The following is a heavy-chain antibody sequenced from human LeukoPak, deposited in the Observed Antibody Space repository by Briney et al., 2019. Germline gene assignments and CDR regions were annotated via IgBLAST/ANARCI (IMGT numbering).Heavy chain of an antibody. D-gene: IGHD1-20*01. CDR2: ISSSGSTL. CDR1: GFTFSDYY. CDR3: ARRRYNWNAIDY. V-gene: IGHV3-11*01. J-gene: IGHJ4*02. Sequence: PGGSLRLSCAASGFTFSDYYMSWIRQAPGKGLEWVSYISSSGSTLYYADSVKGRITIYRDNAKHSLYLQMNSLRAEDTAVYYCARRRYNWNAIDYWGQGTLVTVSS.